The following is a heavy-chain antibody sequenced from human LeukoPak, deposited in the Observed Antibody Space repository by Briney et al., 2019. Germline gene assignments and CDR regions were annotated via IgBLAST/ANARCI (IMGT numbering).Heavy chain of an antibody. J-gene: IGHJ4*02. V-gene: IGHV1-8*01. CDR2: MNPNSGNT. D-gene: IGHD6-13*01. CDR1: GYTFTSHH. CDR3: ARGHPTSSCGIY. Sequence: ASVKVSCKASGYTFTSHHINWVRQAAGQGVEWMGWMNPNSGNTVYAQKVQGRVTMTWDTSRSTGYMELRSLRSEATARYYSARGHPTSSCGIYCGQGTLVTVSS.